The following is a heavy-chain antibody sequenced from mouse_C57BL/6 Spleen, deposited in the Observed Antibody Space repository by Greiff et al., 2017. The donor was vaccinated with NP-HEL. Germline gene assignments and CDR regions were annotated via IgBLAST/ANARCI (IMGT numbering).Heavy chain of an antibody. CDR1: GYTFTSYW. D-gene: IGHD1-1*01. Sequence: VQLQQPGAELVKPGASVKLSCKASGYTFTSYWMQWVKQRPGQGLEWIGEIDPSDSYTNYNQKFKGKATLTVDTSSSTAYMQLSSLTSEDSAVYYCARPSLYYGSTYWYFDVWGTGTTVTVSS. CDR2: IDPSDSYT. J-gene: IGHJ1*03. CDR3: ARPSLYYGSTYWYFDV. V-gene: IGHV1-50*01.